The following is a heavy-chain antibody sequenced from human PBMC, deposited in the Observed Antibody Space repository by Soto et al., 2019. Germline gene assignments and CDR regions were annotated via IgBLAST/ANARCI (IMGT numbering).Heavy chain of an antibody. Sequence: QVQLVQSGAEVKKPGASVKASCKASGYTFTSYYMHWVRQAPGQGLEWMGIINPSGRSTSYAQKCQGGVIMTRDTSASTDYMELRSLRSEDTAVDYCARVVFATGSGSYNWYPDAFDIWGQGTMVTVSS. V-gene: IGHV1-46*01. D-gene: IGHD3-10*01. CDR1: GYTFTSYY. CDR2: INPSGRST. CDR3: ARVVFATGSGSYNWYPDAFDI. J-gene: IGHJ3*02.